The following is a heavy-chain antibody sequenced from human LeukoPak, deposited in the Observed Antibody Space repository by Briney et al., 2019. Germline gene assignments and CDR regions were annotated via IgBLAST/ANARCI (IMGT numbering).Heavy chain of an antibody. V-gene: IGHV4-39*01. Sequence: SETLSLTCTVSGGSISSYYWGWIRQPPGKGLEWIGSIYYSGSTYYNPSLKSRVTISVDTSKNQFSLKLSSVTAADTAVYYCARLERGRYVWGSYRPYYYYMDVWGKGTTVTISS. J-gene: IGHJ6*03. CDR2: IYYSGST. CDR3: ARLERGRYVWGSYRPYYYYMDV. CDR1: GGSISSYY. D-gene: IGHD3-16*02.